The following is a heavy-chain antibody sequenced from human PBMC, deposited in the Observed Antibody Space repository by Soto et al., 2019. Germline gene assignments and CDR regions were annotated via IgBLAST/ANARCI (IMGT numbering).Heavy chain of an antibody. J-gene: IGHJ6*02. CDR1: GYTFTSYY. CDR2: INPSGGST. D-gene: IGHD3-9*01. Sequence: ASVKVSCKASGYTFTSYYMHWVRQAPGQGLEWMGIINPSGGSTSYAQKFQGRVTMTRDTSTSTVYMELSSLRSEDTAVYYCARECADWLLFNYYVLDVWGQGTTVTFSS. V-gene: IGHV1-46*01. CDR3: ARECADWLLFNYYVLDV.